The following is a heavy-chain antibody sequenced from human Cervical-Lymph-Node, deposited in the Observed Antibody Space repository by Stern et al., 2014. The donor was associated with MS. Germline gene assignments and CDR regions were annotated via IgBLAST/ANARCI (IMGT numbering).Heavy chain of an antibody. D-gene: IGHD1-26*01. CDR1: GYTLTELS. CDR2: FGPEDGET. CDR3: ATAEGGSYSNYYYGMDV. J-gene: IGHJ6*02. V-gene: IGHV1-24*01. Sequence: EQLVESGAEVKKPGSSVKVSCKDSGYTLTELSMHWVRQAPGKGLEWMGGFGPEDGETIYAQKFQGRVTMSEDTSTDTAYMELSSLRSEDTAVYYCATAEGGSYSNYYYGMDVWGQGTTVTVSS.